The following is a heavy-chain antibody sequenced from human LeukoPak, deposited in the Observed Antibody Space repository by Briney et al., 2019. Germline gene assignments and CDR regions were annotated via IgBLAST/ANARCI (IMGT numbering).Heavy chain of an antibody. CDR2: ISSSSSYI. V-gene: IGHV3-21*01. CDR3: ARVTDLKSGALDY. J-gene: IGHJ4*02. D-gene: IGHD3-10*01. CDR1: GFTFSSYS. Sequence: GGSLRLSCAASGFTFSSYSMNWVRQAPGKGLEWVSSISSSSSYIYYADSVKGRFTISRDNAKSSLYLQMNSLRAEDTAVYYCARVTDLKSGALDYWGQGTLVTVSS.